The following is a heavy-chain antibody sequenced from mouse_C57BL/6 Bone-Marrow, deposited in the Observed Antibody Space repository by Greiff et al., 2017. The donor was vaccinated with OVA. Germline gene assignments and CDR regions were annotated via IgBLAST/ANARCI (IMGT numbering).Heavy chain of an antibody. Sequence: QVQLQQSGAELVRPGPSVKVSCKASGYAFTNYLIEWVKQRPGQGLEWIGVINPGSGGTNYNEKFKGKATLTADKSSSTAYMQLSSLTSEDSAVYFCAREKDPSWFAYWGQGTLVTVSA. CDR3: AREKDPSWFAY. V-gene: IGHV1-54*01. CDR2: INPGSGGT. CDR1: GYAFTNYL. J-gene: IGHJ3*01.